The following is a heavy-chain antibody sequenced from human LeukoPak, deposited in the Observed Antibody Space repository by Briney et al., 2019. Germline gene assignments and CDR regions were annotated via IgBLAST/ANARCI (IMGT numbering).Heavy chain of an antibody. CDR3: ARRHYDILTGYTYYYFDY. CDR1: GYTFTSYG. J-gene: IGHJ4*02. CDR2: ISAYNGNT. D-gene: IGHD3-9*01. Sequence: GASVKVSCKASGYTFTSYGISWVRQAPGQGLEWMGWISAYNGNTNYAQKFQGRVTITRDTSASTAYMELSSLRSEDTAVYYCARRHYDILTGYTYYYFDYWGQGTLVTVSS. V-gene: IGHV1-18*01.